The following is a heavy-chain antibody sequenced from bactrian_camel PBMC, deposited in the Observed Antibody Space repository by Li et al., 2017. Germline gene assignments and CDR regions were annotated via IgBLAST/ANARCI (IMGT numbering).Heavy chain of an antibody. CDR3: AAVGPFCVGGSPQHGGFSY. CDR1: GDIDSSYC. D-gene: IGHD7*01. Sequence: HVQLVESGGGSVQAGGSLRLSCVASGDIDSSYCMGWFRQGSGKEREGVAAIDSDGSITYEVSVKGRFPLSKDSAKNILCLQMNNLKPEESDMYYCAAVGPFCVGGSPQHGGFSYWGHGTQVTVS. J-gene: IGHJ6*01. V-gene: IGHV3S1*01. CDR2: IDSDGSIT.